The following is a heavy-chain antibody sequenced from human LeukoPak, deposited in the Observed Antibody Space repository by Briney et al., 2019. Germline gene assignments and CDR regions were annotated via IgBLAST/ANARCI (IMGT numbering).Heavy chain of an antibody. CDR1: GFTCSNYW. V-gene: IGHV3-74*01. Sequence: GGSLRLSCAASGFTCSNYWMHWVRQAPGKGLVWVSRINSDGSTTSYADSVKGRFTISRDNAKNTLYLQMNRLRAEDTAVYYCARDYCSSTSCFPDVWGKGTTVTVSS. CDR2: INSDGSTT. J-gene: IGHJ6*04. D-gene: IGHD2-2*01. CDR3: ARDYCSSTSCFPDV.